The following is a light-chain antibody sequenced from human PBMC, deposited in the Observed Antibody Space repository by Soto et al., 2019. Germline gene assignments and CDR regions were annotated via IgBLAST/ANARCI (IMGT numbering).Light chain of an antibody. CDR3: FSFTTSDTYV. J-gene: IGLJ1*01. V-gene: IGLV2-18*02. CDR1: NNDVGGYKG. Sequence: QSALTQAPSVAGSPGQSVTISCTGTNNDVGGYKGVSWYQQSPGTAPKLMIYEVSNRPSGVPDRFSGSKSGNTASLTISGLQAEDEADYYCFSFTTSDTYVFGTGTKVTVL. CDR2: EVS.